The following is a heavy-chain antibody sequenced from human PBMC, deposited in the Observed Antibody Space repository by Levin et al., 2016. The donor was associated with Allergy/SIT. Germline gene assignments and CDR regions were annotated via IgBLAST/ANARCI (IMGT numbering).Heavy chain of an antibody. CDR1: GFTFDDYA. D-gene: IGHD2-2*01. Sequence: GGSLRLSCAASGFTFDDYAMHWVRQAPGKGLEWVSGISWNSGSIGYADSVKGRFTISRDNAKNSLKLSSVTAADTAVYYCARVKGYCSSTSCYLPNYYYGMDVWGQGTTVTVSS. CDR3: ARVKGYCSSTSCYLPNYYYGMDV. J-gene: IGHJ6*02. V-gene: IGHV3-9*01. CDR2: ISWNSGSI.